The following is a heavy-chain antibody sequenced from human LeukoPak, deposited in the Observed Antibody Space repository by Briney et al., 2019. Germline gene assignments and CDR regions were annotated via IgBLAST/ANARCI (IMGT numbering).Heavy chain of an antibody. D-gene: IGHD3-9*01. CDR3: ARVDWYKFDY. V-gene: IGHV3-7*02. J-gene: IGHJ4*02. Sequence: GSLRLSCAASGFTFSIYWMSWVRQAPGKGLEWVANINQDGGEKYYVDSVKGRFTISRDNAKNSLYLQMNSLRAEDTAVYYCARVDWYKFDYWGQGTLVTVSS. CDR1: GFTFSIYW. CDR2: INQDGGEK.